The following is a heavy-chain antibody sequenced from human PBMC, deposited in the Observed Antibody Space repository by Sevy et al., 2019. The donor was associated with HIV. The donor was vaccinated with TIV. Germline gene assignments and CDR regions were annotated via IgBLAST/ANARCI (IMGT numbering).Heavy chain of an antibody. Sequence: GGSLRLSCAASGFSFDRYGMHWVRQAPGKGLEWVAIISYDGNIEYYPDSVKGRFTISRDDSKNTLYLQMNSLRSEDTALYYCARDLGYESTGYLPLFDNWGQGTLVTVSS. CDR1: GFSFDRYG. D-gene: IGHD3-22*01. J-gene: IGHJ4*02. CDR3: ARDLGYESTGYLPLFDN. V-gene: IGHV3-30*19. CDR2: ISYDGNIE.